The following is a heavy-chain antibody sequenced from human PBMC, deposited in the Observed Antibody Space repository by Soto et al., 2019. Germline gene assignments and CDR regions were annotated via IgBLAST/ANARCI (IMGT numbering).Heavy chain of an antibody. V-gene: IGHV4-59*01. CDR3: ARDFLSHYDNSIFDS. CDR2: NYNNERT. J-gene: IGHJ5*01. Sequence: SETLSLTCTVSGGSISDYYWSWFRQPPGKGLEWIGYNYNNERTNYNPSLKSRATILADTSKNQLSLKLNSVTAADTAVYYCARDFLSHYDNSIFDSWGPGAPVTVSS. CDR1: GGSISDYY. D-gene: IGHD3-22*01.